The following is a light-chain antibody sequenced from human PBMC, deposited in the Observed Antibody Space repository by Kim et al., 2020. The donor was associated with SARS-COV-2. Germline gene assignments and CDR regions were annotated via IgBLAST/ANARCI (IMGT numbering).Light chain of an antibody. CDR2: LNSDGSH. CDR1: SGHSSYA. Sequence: QPVLTQSPSASASLGASVKLTCTLSSGHSSYAIAWHQQQPEKGPRYLMKLNSDGSHSKGDGIPDRFSGSSAGAERYLTISNLQSEDEADYYCQTWGTGIRVFGGGTQLTVL. J-gene: IGLJ3*02. CDR3: QTWGTGIRV. V-gene: IGLV4-69*01.